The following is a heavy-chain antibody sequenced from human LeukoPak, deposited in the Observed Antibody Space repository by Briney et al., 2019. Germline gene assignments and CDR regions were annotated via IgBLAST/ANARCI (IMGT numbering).Heavy chain of an antibody. D-gene: IGHD6-13*01. J-gene: IGHJ4*02. CDR2: ISAYNGNT. Sequence: ASVKVSCKASGYTFTSYGISWVRQAPGQGLEWMGWISAYNGNTNYAQKLQGRVTMTTDTSTSTAYMELRSLRSDDTAVYYCARVSIGVAAAGTSPLDYWGQGTLVTVSS. V-gene: IGHV1-18*01. CDR1: GYTFTSYG. CDR3: ARVSIGVAAAGTSPLDY.